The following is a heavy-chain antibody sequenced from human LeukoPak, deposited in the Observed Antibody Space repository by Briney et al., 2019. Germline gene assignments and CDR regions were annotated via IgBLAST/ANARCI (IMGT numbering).Heavy chain of an antibody. CDR2: ISYDGSNK. D-gene: IGHD2-21*02. Sequence: GGSLRLSCAASGFTFSSYAMHWVRQAPGKGLEWVAVISYDGSNKYYADSVKGRLTISRDNSKNTLYLQMNSLRAEDTAVYYCARGSVGGMVTAIRYWGQGTLVTVSS. CDR3: ARGSVGGMVTAIRY. V-gene: IGHV3-30-3*01. J-gene: IGHJ4*02. CDR1: GFTFSSYA.